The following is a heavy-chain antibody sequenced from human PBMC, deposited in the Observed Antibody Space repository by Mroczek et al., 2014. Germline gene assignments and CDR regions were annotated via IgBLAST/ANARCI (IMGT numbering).Heavy chain of an antibody. Sequence: SGAEVKKPGSSVKVSCKASGGTFSSYAISWVRQAPGQGLEWMGGIIPIFGTANYAQKFQGRVTITADESTSTAYMELSSLRSEDTAVYYCARDPLGSDARRNEYYYYYYYMDVWGKGTTVTVSS. V-gene: IGHV1-69*01. J-gene: IGHJ6*03. CDR1: GGTFSSYA. CDR3: ARDPLGSDARRNEYYYYYYYMDV. CDR2: IIPIFGTA. D-gene: IGHD1-1*01.